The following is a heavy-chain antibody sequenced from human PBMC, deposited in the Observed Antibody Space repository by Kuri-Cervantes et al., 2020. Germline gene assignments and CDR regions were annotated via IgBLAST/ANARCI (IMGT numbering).Heavy chain of an antibody. Sequence: GGSLRLSCAASGFTFSSYWMSWVRQAPGKGLEWVANIKQDGSEKYYVDSVKGRFTISRDNAKNSLYLQMNSLRAEDTAVYYCARAGYYDILTGYSANDYWGQGTPVTVSS. V-gene: IGHV3-7*03. CDR3: ARAGYYDILTGYSANDY. D-gene: IGHD3-9*01. J-gene: IGHJ4*02. CDR1: GFTFSSYW. CDR2: IKQDGSEK.